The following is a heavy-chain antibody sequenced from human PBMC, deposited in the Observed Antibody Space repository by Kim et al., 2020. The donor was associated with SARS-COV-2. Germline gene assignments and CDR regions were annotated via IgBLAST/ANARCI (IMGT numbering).Heavy chain of an antibody. D-gene: IGHD4-17*01. Sequence: SETLSLTCTVSGGSISSSPYYWGWIRQPPGKGLEWIVSIYYSGSAYYNPSLKSRVTISVETSKNQFSLKLNSVTAADTAIYYCARVLDGDYYHYFDSWGQGTLVTVSS. V-gene: IGHV4-39*01. CDR1: GGSISSSPYY. CDR2: IYYSGSA. J-gene: IGHJ4*02. CDR3: ARVLDGDYYHYFDS.